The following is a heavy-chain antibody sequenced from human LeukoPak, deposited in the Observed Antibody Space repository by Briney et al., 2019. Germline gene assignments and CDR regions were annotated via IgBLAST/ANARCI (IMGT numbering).Heavy chain of an antibody. V-gene: IGHV3-23*01. CDR1: GFSFSTYA. CDR3: ASGTYRLGDY. CDR2: ISGSGVDT. Sequence: GGSQRLSCAASGFSFSTYAMSWVRQAPGKGLEWVSGISGSGVDTHYADSVKGRFRISRDNSKNTLYLQLNSLRAEDTAVYYCASGTYRLGDYWGLGTPVTVSS. J-gene: IGHJ4*02. D-gene: IGHD3-10*01.